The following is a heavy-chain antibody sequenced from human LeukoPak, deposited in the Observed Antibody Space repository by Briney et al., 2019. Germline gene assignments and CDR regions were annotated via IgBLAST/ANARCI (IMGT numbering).Heavy chain of an antibody. V-gene: IGHV4-39*07. CDR3: ARKLWFGEPYYYYYMDV. CDR2: IYYSGST. Sequence: PSETLSLTCTVSGGSISSSSYYWGWIRQPPGQGLEWIASIYYSGSTYYNPSLKSRVTISVDTSKNQFSLKLSSVTAADTAVYYCARKLWFGEPYYYYYMDVWGKGTTVTVSS. J-gene: IGHJ6*03. D-gene: IGHD3-10*01. CDR1: GGSISSSSYY.